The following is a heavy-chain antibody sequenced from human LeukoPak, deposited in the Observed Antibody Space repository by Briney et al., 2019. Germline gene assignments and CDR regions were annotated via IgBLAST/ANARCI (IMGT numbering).Heavy chain of an antibody. CDR3: ARTSSWYAGARVDS. V-gene: IGHV4-39*01. D-gene: IGHD6-13*01. CDR1: RGSIRTADYY. CDR2: IYFSGTP. Sequence: SETLSLTCTVSRGSIRTADYYWAWVRQPPGEGLEWLGSIYFSGTPYFNPSLKSRVAVSIDTSKNQFSLKVTSVNASDTAVYFSARTSSWYAGARVDSWGQGTLVTVSS. J-gene: IGHJ5*01.